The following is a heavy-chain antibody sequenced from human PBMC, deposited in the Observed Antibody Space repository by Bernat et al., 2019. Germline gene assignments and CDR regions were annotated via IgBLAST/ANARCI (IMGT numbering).Heavy chain of an antibody. Sequence: QVQLVQSGAEVKKPGASVKLSCKASGYTFISYYIHWVRQAPGQGLEWMGIIKPSGGSTTYAQKFQGRVTMTRDTSSSTVYMELRSLRSDDTAVYYCARDSGGFGELGLYWGQGTLVTVSS. J-gene: IGHJ4*02. V-gene: IGHV1-46*01. CDR2: IKPSGGST. D-gene: IGHD3-10*01. CDR1: GYTFISYY. CDR3: ARDSGGFGELGLY.